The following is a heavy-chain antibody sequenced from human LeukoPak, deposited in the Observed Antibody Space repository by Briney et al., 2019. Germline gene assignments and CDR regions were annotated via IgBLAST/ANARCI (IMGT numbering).Heavy chain of an antibody. Sequence: GGSLRLSCAASGFTFSSYGMHWVRQAPGKGLEWVAFMRYDGGNKYYAASVKGRFTISRDNSKNTLYLQMNSLRPEDRAVYHCAKGQWELLYWGQGVLVTVSS. J-gene: IGHJ4*02. D-gene: IGHD1-26*01. CDR1: GFTFSSYG. V-gene: IGHV3-30*02. CDR2: MRYDGGNK. CDR3: AKGQWELLY.